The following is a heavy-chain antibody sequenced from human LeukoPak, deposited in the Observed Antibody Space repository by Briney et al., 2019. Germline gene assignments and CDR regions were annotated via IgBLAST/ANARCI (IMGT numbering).Heavy chain of an antibody. CDR2: IYSGGST. V-gene: IGHV3-53*01. D-gene: IGHD3-3*01. CDR1: GFTVSSNF. Sequence: GGSLRLSCAASGFTVSSNFMGWVRQAPGKGLEWVSVIYSGGSTYYADSVKGRFTISRDNSKNTLYLQMNSLRAEDTAVYYCAKDTGSPADAITMEDNAFDIWGQGTMVTVSS. J-gene: IGHJ3*02. CDR3: AKDTGSPADAITMEDNAFDI.